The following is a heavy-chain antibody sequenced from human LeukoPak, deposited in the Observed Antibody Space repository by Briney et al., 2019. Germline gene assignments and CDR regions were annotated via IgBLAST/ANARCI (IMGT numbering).Heavy chain of an antibody. Sequence: ASVKVPCKASGYTFTSYYMHWVRQAPGQGLEWMGIINPSGGSTSYAQKFQGRVTMTRDTSTSTVYMELSSLRSEDTAVYYCARDPSGELPKGYFDYWGQGTLVTVSS. CDR2: INPSGGST. D-gene: IGHD1-26*01. CDR3: ARDPSGELPKGYFDY. CDR1: GYTFTSYY. J-gene: IGHJ4*02. V-gene: IGHV1-46*01.